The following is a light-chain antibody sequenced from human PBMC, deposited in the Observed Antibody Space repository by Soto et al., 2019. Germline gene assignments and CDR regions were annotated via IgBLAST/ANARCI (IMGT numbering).Light chain of an antibody. CDR1: SSNIGAGYD. J-gene: IGLJ3*02. CDR3: QSYDSSLSGWV. CDR2: GNS. V-gene: IGLV1-40*01. Sequence: QSVLTQPPSVSGAPGQRVTISCTGSSSNIGAGYDVHWYQQLPGTAPKLLIYGNSNRPSGVPDRFSGSKSGTSASLAITGIQAEDEADYYGQSYDSSLSGWVFGGGTKVTVL.